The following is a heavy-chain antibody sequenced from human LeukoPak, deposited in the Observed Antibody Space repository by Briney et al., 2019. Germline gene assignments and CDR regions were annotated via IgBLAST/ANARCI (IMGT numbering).Heavy chain of an antibody. CDR2: IIPIFGTA. Sequence: SVKVSCKASGGTFSSYAISWVRQAPGQGLEWMGGIIPIFGTANYAQKFQGRVTITADKSTSTAYMELSSLRSGDTAVYYCARDAGIAAAGDYYYYYMDVWGRGTTVTVSS. CDR3: ARDAGIAAAGDYYYYYMDV. J-gene: IGHJ6*03. D-gene: IGHD6-13*01. CDR1: GGTFSSYA. V-gene: IGHV1-69*06.